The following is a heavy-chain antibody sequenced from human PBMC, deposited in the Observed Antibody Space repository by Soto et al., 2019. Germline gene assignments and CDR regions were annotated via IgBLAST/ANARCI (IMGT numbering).Heavy chain of an antibody. CDR1: CGSFSGYY. CDR3: ARGLFRGNWFDP. J-gene: IGHJ5*02. D-gene: IGHD3-10*01. Sequence: PSETLSVTCAVYCGSFSGYYWNWIRQPPGKGLEWIGEINHSGSTNYNPSLKSRVTISIDTSKNQFSLKLSSVTAADTAVYYCARGLFRGNWFDPWGQGTLVTVSS. CDR2: INHSGST. V-gene: IGHV4-34*01.